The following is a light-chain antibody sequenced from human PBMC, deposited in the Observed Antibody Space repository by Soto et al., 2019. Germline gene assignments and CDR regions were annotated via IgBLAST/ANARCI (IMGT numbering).Light chain of an antibody. J-gene: IGKJ1*01. CDR1: QSVGAT. Sequence: EIVMTQSPVTLSVFPWERATLSCRASQSVGATVAWYHQRPGQAPRLLISGASTRATGVPARVSASGSGTAFTLTITSLPSDDFGVYYCQQYADWPTTFGQGTRVEIK. V-gene: IGKV3-15*01. CDR3: QQYADWPTT. CDR2: GAS.